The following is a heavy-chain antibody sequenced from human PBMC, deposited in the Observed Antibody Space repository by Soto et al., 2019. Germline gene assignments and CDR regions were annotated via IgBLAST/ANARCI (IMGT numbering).Heavy chain of an antibody. CDR3: ARALIQLWPHYYYGMDV. CDR2: IYYSGTT. V-gene: IGHV4-30-4*01. Sequence: SETLSLTCTVSGGSISSGDYYGSWIRQPPGKGLEGIGYIYYSGTTYYNPSLKSRVTISVDTSKNQFSLKVSSVTAADTAVYYCARALIQLWPHYYYGMDVWGQGTTVTVSS. D-gene: IGHD5-18*01. CDR1: GGSISSGDYY. J-gene: IGHJ6*02.